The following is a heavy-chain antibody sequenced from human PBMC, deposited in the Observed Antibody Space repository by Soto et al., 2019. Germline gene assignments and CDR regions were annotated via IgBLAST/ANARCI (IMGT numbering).Heavy chain of an antibody. CDR1: GFTFSSYA. Sequence: QVQLVESGGGVVQPGRSPRLSCAASGFTFSSYAMHWVRQAPGKGLEWVASISYDGSNKYYADSVKGRFTISRDNSKNTLYLQMNSLRAEDTAVYYCARDLSRSGYYTSSFDIWGQGTMVTVSS. V-gene: IGHV3-30-3*01. CDR3: ARDLSRSGYYTSSFDI. CDR2: ISYDGSNK. D-gene: IGHD3-3*01. J-gene: IGHJ3*02.